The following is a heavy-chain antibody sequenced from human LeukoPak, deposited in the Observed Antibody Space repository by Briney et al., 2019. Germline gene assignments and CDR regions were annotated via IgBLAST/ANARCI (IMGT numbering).Heavy chain of an antibody. D-gene: IGHD1-26*01. V-gene: IGHV3-30*03. J-gene: IGHJ4*02. Sequence: GGSLRLSCAASGFTFSSYGMHWVRQAPGKGLEWVAVVSYDGSNKYYADSVKGRFTISRDNSKNTLYLQVNSLRAEDTAVYYCARDSEEFVLRATLDYWGQGTLVTVSS. CDR1: GFTFSSYG. CDR2: VSYDGSNK. CDR3: ARDSEEFVLRATLDY.